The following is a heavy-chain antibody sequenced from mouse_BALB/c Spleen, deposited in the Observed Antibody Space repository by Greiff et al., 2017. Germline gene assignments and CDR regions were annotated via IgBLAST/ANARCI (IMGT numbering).Heavy chain of an antibody. Sequence: EVQLQESGPSLVKPSQTLSLTCSVTGDSITSGYWNWIRKFPGNKLEYMGYISYSGSTYYNPSLKSRISITRDTSKNQYYLQLNSVTTEDTATYYRARWAEIRYYYGFFDYWGQGTTLTVSS. V-gene: IGHV3-8*02. J-gene: IGHJ2*01. CDR3: ARWAEIRYYYGFFDY. D-gene: IGHD1-2*01. CDR2: ISYSGST. CDR1: GDSITSGY.